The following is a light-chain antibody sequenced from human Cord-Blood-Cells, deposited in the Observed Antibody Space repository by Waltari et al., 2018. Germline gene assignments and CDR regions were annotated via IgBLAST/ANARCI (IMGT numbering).Light chain of an antibody. CDR1: SSDAGGYNY. CDR2: DFS. V-gene: IGLV2-14*01. Sequence: QSALTQPASVSGSPGQSITISCTGTSSDAGGYNYVSWYQQHPGKDPKLMIYDFSNRPSGVSKRFSGAKSGNTASLTISGLQAEDEADYYCSSYTSSSTLVFGGGTKLTVL. J-gene: IGLJ3*02. CDR3: SSYTSSSTLV.